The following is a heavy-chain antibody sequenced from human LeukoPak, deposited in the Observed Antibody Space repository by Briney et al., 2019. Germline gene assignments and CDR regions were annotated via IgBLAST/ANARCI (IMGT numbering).Heavy chain of an antibody. D-gene: IGHD1-7*01. CDR3: ASEGNNWNYEGGAFDI. CDR1: GGSISSHY. V-gene: IGHV4-59*11. CDR2: IYYSGST. J-gene: IGHJ3*02. Sequence: SETPSLTCTVSGGSISSHYWSWIRQPPGKGLEWIGYIYYSGSTNYNPSLKSRVTISVDTSKNQFSLKLSSVTAADTAVYYCASEGNNWNYEGGAFDIWGQGTMVTVSS.